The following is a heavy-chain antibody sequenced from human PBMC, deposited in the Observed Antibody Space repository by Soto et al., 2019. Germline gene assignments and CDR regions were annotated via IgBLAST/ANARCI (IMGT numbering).Heavy chain of an antibody. D-gene: IGHD6-19*01. J-gene: IGHJ1*01. Sequence: QLVESGGGVVQPGKSLRLSCVVSGFTFRVYAMHWVRQAPGKGLEWVAVIWHDGTKNYTADSVKGRFSISRDNSKSTMYLQMNSLRAADTAIYFCVRERDGYSSGWRYFNLWGQGTLVTVSS. CDR2: IWHDGTKN. CDR1: GFTFRVYA. CDR3: VRERDGYSSGWRYFNL. V-gene: IGHV3-33*01.